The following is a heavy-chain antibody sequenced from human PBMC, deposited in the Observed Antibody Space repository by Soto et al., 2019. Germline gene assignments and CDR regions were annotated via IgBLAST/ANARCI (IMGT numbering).Heavy chain of an antibody. V-gene: IGHV1-69*01. CDR3: ARKTAGKYYYYSMDV. D-gene: IGHD6-13*01. J-gene: IGHJ6*02. CDR1: GGSFSSYA. CDR2: IIPICGTA. Sequence: QVQLVQSGAEVKKPGSSVKVSCKASGGSFSSYAISWVRQAHGQGLEWMGGIIPICGTANYAQKFQGRVTISADESTSRDYMELSSLRSEDTAVYYCARKTAGKYYYYSMDVWVQGTTVTVSS.